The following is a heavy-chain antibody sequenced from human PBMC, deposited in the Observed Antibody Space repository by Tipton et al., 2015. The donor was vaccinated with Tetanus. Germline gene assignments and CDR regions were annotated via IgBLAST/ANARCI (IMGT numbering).Heavy chain of an antibody. Sequence: QSGPEAKKPGSSVKVSCKASGGTFSSYAISWVRQAPGQGLEWMGGIIPIFGTANYAQKFQGRVTITADESTSTAYMELGSLRSEDTAVYYCARVPYYYERGPFDYWGQGTLVTVSS. CDR1: GGTFSSYA. CDR3: ARVPYYYERGPFDY. CDR2: IIPIFGTA. D-gene: IGHD3-10*02. J-gene: IGHJ4*02. V-gene: IGHV1-69*01.